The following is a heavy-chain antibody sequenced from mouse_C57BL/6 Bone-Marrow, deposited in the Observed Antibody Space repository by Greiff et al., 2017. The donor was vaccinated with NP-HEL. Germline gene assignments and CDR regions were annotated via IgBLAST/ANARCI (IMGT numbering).Heavy chain of an antibody. CDR2: IYPGDGDT. V-gene: IGHV1-82*01. J-gene: IGHJ2*01. CDR3: ARVCMVPFYG. D-gene: IGHD2-10*02. CDR1: GYAFSSSW. Sequence: VQLQQSGPELVKPGASVKISCKATGYAFSSSWMNWVKQRPGQGLEWIGRIYPGDGDTNYNGKFKGKATLTADKSSNTAYMQLSSLTSEDSAVYFCARVCMVPFYGWGKGTTLTVAS.